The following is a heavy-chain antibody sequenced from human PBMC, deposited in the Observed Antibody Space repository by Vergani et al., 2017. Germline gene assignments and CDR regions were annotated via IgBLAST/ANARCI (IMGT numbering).Heavy chain of an antibody. CDR2: IIPIFGTA. CDR3: ASKMQEEGVTAISWHYGMDV. CDR1: GYTFTNHH. D-gene: IGHD2-21*02. J-gene: IGHJ6*02. V-gene: IGHV1-69*13. Sequence: VQLVQSGTEVKKPGASVKIACKTSGYTFTNHHLHWVRQAPGQGLEWMGGIIPIFGTANYAQKFQGRVTITADESTSTAYMELSSLRSEDTAVYYCASKMQEEGVTAISWHYGMDVWGQGTTVTVSS.